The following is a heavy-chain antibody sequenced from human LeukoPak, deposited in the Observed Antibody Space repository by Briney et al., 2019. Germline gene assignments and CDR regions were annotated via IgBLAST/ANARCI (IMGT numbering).Heavy chain of an antibody. V-gene: IGHV3-21*01. CDR2: ISGSNSYI. CDR1: GFTFNSYS. CDR3: ARDNYYYYMDV. Sequence: GGSLRLSCAASGFTFNSYSMNWVRQAPGKGLEWVSSISGSNSYIYYADSMKGRFTISRDNAKNSLYLQMHSLRAEDTAVYYCARDNYYYYMDVWGKGTTVTISS. J-gene: IGHJ6*03.